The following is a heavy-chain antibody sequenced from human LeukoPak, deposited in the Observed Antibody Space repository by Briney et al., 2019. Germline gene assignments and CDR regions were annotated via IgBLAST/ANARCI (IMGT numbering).Heavy chain of an antibody. V-gene: IGHV3-20*04. CDR2: INWNGGST. J-gene: IGHJ4*02. CDR3: ARGYCSSTSCPMGYFDY. Sequence: GGSPRLSCAASGFTFDDYGMSWVRQAPGKGLEWVSGINWNGGSTGYADSVKGRFTISRDNAKNSLYLQMNSLRAEDTALYYCARGYCSSTSCPMGYFDYWGQGTLVTVSS. D-gene: IGHD2-2*01. CDR1: GFTFDDYG.